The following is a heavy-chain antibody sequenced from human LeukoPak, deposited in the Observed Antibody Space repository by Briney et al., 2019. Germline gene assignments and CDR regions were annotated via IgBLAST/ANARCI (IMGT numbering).Heavy chain of an antibody. D-gene: IGHD2-21*02. Sequence: GGSLRLSCAASGFTFNSYAMYWVRQAPGKGLEWVAVISYDGSNKYYADSVKGRFTISRDNSKNTLYLQMNSLRAEDTAVYYCAKDVHIVVVTDAFDIWGQGTMVTVSS. CDR1: GFTFNSYA. V-gene: IGHV3-30*18. CDR3: AKDVHIVVVTDAFDI. J-gene: IGHJ3*02. CDR2: ISYDGSNK.